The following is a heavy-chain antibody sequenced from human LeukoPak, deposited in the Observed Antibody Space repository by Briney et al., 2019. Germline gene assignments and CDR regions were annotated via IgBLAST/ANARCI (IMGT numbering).Heavy chain of an antibody. CDR3: AKAGIQGVSDF. CDR1: GFAFSSYA. Sequence: GGSLRLSCTASGFAFSSYAMAWVRQAPGKGLEWLSYISSSSKINYADSVKGRFTISRDNSKNTLYLQMNGLRAEDTAVYYCAKAGIQGVSDFWGQGTLVTVSS. V-gene: IGHV3-48*01. J-gene: IGHJ4*02. D-gene: IGHD3-10*01. CDR2: ISSSSKI.